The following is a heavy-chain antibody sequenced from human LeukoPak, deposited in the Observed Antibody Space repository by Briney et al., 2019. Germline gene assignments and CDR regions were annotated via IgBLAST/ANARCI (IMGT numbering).Heavy chain of an antibody. V-gene: IGHV1-18*01. D-gene: IGHD3-22*01. CDR2: ISAYNGNT. CDR3: ARVCDYYDSSGYYSYYFDY. J-gene: IGHJ4*02. CDR1: GYTFTSYG. Sequence: ASVKVSCTASGYTFTSYGISWVRQAPGQGLEWMGWISAYNGNTNYAQKLQGRVTMTTDTSTSTAYMELRSLRSDDTAVYYCARVCDYYDSSGYYSYYFDYWGQGTLVTVSS.